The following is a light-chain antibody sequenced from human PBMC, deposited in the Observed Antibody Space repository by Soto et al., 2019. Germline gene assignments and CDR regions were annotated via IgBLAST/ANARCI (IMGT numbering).Light chain of an antibody. Sequence: DTQMTQSPSSLSASVIDRVIITCRASQSVPNYLNWDQQKPGKAPKLLIYGASSLQSGVPSRFSGSGSGTEFTLTISSLQPDDFATYYCQQSYSTPWTFGQGTKVDI. J-gene: IGKJ1*01. CDR1: QSVPNY. V-gene: IGKV1-39*01. CDR3: QQSYSTPWT. CDR2: GAS.